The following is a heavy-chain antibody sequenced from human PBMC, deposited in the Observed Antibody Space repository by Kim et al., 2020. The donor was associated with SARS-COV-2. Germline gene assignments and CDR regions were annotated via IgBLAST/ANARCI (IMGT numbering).Heavy chain of an antibody. D-gene: IGHD6-19*01. J-gene: IGHJ6*02. CDR3: ARGGSGAVAGTYYYYGMDV. CDR2: ISYDGSNK. CDR1: GFTFSSYA. Sequence: GGSLRLSCAASGFTFSSYAMHWVRQAPGKGLEWVAVISYDGSNKYYADSVKGRFTISRDNSKNTLYLQMNSLRAEDTAVYYCARGGSGAVAGTYYYYGMDVWGQGTTVTVSS. V-gene: IGHV3-30-3*01.